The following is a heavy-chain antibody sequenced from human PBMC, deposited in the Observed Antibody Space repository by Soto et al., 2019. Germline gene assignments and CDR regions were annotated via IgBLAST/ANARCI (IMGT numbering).Heavy chain of an antibody. D-gene: IGHD6-13*01. V-gene: IGHV1-18*01. CDR1: GYTFTSYG. Sequence: ASFKVSCKASGYTFTSYGIGLVRQAPGQGLEWMGWISAYNGNTNYAQKLQGRVTMTTDTSTSTAYMELRSLRSDDTAVYYCARETAAAGSDYWGQGTLVTVSS. CDR2: ISAYNGNT. J-gene: IGHJ4*02. CDR3: ARETAAAGSDY.